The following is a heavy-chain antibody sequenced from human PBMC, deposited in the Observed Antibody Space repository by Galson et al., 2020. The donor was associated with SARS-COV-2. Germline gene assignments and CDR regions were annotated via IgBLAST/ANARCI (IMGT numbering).Heavy chain of an antibody. CDR1: GFTASNNY. D-gene: IGHD6-19*01. J-gene: IGHJ4*02. V-gene: IGHV3-53*04. Sequence: ESLKISCAASGFTASNNYISWVRQAPGQGLEWVSLIYTGGPTYYADSVRGRFTISRHNAENTVYLQINSLTTDDTAVYYCARGEWLGGPFDFWGQGTLVTVSS. CDR3: ARGEWLGGPFDF. CDR2: IYTGGPT.